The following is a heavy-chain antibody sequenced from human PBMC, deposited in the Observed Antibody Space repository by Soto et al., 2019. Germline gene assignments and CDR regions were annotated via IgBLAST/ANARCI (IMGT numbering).Heavy chain of an antibody. J-gene: IGHJ4*02. CDR3: ARASIMITFGGFDY. Sequence: SETLSLTCTVSGGSISSSSYYWGWIRQPPGKGLEWIGSIYYSGSTYYNPSLKSRVTISVDTSKNQFSLKLSSVTAADTAVYYCARASIMITFGGFDYWGQGTLVTVSS. CDR2: IYYSGST. D-gene: IGHD3-16*01. CDR1: GGSISSSSYY. V-gene: IGHV4-39*07.